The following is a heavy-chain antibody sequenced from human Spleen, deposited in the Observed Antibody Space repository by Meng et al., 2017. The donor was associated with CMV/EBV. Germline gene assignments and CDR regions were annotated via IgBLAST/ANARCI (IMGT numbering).Heavy chain of an antibody. D-gene: IGHD3-10*01. Sequence: QLQLQESGPGLVKSSESLSLPCTVSGDSISSNSYYWGWIRQPPGKGLEWIASIDYSGITFQNPSLKSRLTTSVDTSKNQFSLQLSSVTAADTAVYYCARGRGPGYWGQGTLVTVSS. CDR3: ARGRGPGY. J-gene: IGHJ4*02. CDR1: GDSISSNSYY. V-gene: IGHV4-39*01. CDR2: IDYSGIT.